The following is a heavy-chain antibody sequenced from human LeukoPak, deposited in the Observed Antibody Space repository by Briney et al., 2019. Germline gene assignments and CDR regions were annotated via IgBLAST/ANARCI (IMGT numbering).Heavy chain of an antibody. Sequence: GGSLRLSCAASGFTCSNCAMSWVRQTPGKGPEWVSGINRDGTTFYADSVKGRFIISRDSLKNTLDLQMSSLRAEDTAVYFCTKAVEEYSFVRYSDNWGPGTLVIVSS. J-gene: IGHJ4*02. D-gene: IGHD5-12*01. V-gene: IGHV3-23*01. CDR1: GFTCSNCA. CDR3: TKAVEEYSFVRYSDN. CDR2: INRDGTT.